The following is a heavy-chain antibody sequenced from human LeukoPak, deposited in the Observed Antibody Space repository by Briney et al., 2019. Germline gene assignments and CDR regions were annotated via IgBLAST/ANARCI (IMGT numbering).Heavy chain of an antibody. J-gene: IGHJ6*02. CDR3: ARETDV. CDR1: GFTFSTSW. CDR2: IKKDGSET. V-gene: IGHV3-7*03. Sequence: PGGSLRLSCAASGFTFSTSWMSWVRQVPGKGLEWVANIKKDGSETYYVDSVKGRFTISRDNAKNTLYLQMNSLRAEDTAVYYCARETDVWGQGTTVTVSS.